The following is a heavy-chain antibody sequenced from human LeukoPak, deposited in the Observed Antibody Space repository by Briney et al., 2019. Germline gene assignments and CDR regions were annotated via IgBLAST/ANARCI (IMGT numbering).Heavy chain of an antibody. CDR1: GFTFSSYG. D-gene: IGHD5-18*01. CDR3: ARVPLTAMPPPDYYYYYMDV. Sequence: PGGSLRLSCAASGFTFSSYGMSWVRQAPGKGLEWVSGINWNGGSTGYADSVKGRFTISRDNAKNSLYLQMNSLRAEDTALYYCARVPLTAMPPPDYYYYYMDVWGKGTTVTVSS. V-gene: IGHV3-20*04. CDR2: INWNGGST. J-gene: IGHJ6*03.